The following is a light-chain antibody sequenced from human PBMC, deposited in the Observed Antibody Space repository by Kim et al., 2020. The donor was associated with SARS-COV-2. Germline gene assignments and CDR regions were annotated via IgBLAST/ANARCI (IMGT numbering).Light chain of an antibody. J-gene: IGLJ3*02. CDR3: QVWDSSSDQGV. CDR1: NIGSKS. Sequence: SYELTQPPSVSVAPGKTARITCGGNNIGSKSVHWYQQKPGQAPVLVIYYDSDRPSGIPERFPGSNSGNTATLTISRVEAGDEADYYCQVWDSSSDQGVFG. V-gene: IGLV3-21*04. CDR2: YDS.